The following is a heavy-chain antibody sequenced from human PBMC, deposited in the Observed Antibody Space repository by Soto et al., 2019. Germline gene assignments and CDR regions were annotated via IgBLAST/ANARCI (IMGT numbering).Heavy chain of an antibody. D-gene: IGHD3-10*01. CDR1: GYTFTSYY. J-gene: IGHJ5*02. Sequence: ASVKVSCKASGYTFTSYYMHWVRQAPGQGLEWMGLFNPSGGSTNYAQKFQGRVTMTRDTSTSTVYMELSSLRSEDTAVYYCARGPNSLVRGVIPNWFDPWGQGTLVTVSS. CDR2: FNPSGGST. CDR3: ARGPNSLVRGVIPNWFDP. V-gene: IGHV1-46*03.